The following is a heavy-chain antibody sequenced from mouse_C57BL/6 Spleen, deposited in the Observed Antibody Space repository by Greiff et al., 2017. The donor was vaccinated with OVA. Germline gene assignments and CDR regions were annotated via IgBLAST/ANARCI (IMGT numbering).Heavy chain of an antibody. V-gene: IGHV14-2*01. CDR1: GFNIKDYY. CDR3: ASSGGYGYDADWYFDV. D-gene: IGHD2-2*01. Sequence: VQLQQSGAELVKPGASVTLSCTASGFNIKDYYMHWVKQRTEQGLGWIGRIDPEDGETKYAPKFQGKATITAVTASNTVYLQLSSLTSEDNAVYYCASSGGYGYDADWYFDVWGTGTTVTVSS. CDR2: IDPEDGET. J-gene: IGHJ1*03.